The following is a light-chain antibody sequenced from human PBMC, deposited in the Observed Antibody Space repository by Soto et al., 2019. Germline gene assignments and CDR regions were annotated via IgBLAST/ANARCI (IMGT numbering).Light chain of an antibody. J-gene: IGKJ1*01. CDR3: QQYGSSPRT. CDR1: QSVSSSY. CDR2: GAS. V-gene: IGKV3-20*01. Sequence: EIVWTQSPGTLSMSPGERATLSCRASQSVSSSYLAWYQQKPGQAPRLLIYGASSRATGIPDRFSGSGSGTDFTLTISRLEPEDFAVDYCQQYGSSPRTFGQGTKVDI.